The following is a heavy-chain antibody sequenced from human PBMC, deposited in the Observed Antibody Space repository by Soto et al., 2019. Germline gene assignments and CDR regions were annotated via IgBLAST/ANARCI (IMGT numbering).Heavy chain of an antibody. CDR2: IFSNDEK. V-gene: IGHV2-26*01. D-gene: IGHD3-9*01. Sequence: SGPTLVNPTETLTLTCTVSGFSLSNARMGVSWIRQPPGKALEWLAHIFSNDEKSYSTSLKSRLTITKDTSKNQVVLTMTNMDPVDTATYYCAHGYYDILTGYPNWGLGTLVTVSS. CDR3: AHGYYDILTGYPN. J-gene: IGHJ4*02. CDR1: GFSLSNARMG.